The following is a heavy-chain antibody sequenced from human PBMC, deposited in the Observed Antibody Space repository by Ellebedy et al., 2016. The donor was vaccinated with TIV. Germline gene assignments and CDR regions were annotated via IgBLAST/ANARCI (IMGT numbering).Heavy chain of an antibody. CDR3: ASTWSGLWGYYYGMDV. CDR1: GGTFSSYA. Sequence: SVKVSXKASGGTFSSYAISWVRQAPGQGLEWMGGIIPIFGTANYAQKFQGRVAITADESTSTAYMELSSLRSEDTAVYYCASTWSGLWGYYYGMDVWGQGTTVTVSS. J-gene: IGHJ6*02. CDR2: IIPIFGTA. V-gene: IGHV1-69*13. D-gene: IGHD2-21*01.